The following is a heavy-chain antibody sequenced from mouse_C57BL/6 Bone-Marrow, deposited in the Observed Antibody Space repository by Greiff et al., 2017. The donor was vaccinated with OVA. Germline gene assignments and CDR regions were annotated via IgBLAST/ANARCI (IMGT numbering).Heavy chain of an antibody. J-gene: IGHJ3*01. CDR2: ISSGSSTI. CDR1: GFTFSDYG. Sequence: DVQLQESGGGLVKPGGSLKLSCAASGFTFSDYGMHWVRQAPEKGLEWVAYISSGSSTIYYADTVKGRFTISRDNAKNTLFLQMTSLRSEDTAMYYCARGDDYDGGAWFAYWGQGTLVTVSA. CDR3: ARGDDYDGGAWFAY. D-gene: IGHD2-4*01. V-gene: IGHV5-17*01.